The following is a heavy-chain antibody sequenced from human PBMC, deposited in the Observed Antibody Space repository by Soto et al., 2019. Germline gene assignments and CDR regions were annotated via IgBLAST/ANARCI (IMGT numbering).Heavy chain of an antibody. CDR1: GFTFSSYA. Sequence: EVQLLESGGGLVQPGGSLRLSCAASGFTFSSYAMRWFRQAPGKGLEWVSAISGSGGSTYYADSVKGRFTISRDNSKNTLYLHMNSRRAEYPDVYYGAKGYSGLSLDYWGQGTMVTVSS. V-gene: IGHV3-23*01. CDR2: ISGSGGST. J-gene: IGHJ4*02. D-gene: IGHD5-12*01. CDR3: AKGYSGLSLDY.